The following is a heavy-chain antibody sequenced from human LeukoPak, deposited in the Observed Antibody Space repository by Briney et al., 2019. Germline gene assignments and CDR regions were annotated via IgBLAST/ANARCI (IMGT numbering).Heavy chain of an antibody. Sequence: PGGSLRLSCAASGFTFSSYSMNWVRQAPGKGLEWVSSISSSSSYIYYADSVKGRFTISRDNAKNTPYLQMHSLRVEDTAMYYCARGLRDRYGMDVWGQGTTVTVSS. V-gene: IGHV3-21*01. CDR1: GFTFSSYS. CDR2: ISSSSSYI. J-gene: IGHJ6*02. CDR3: ARGLRDRYGMDV.